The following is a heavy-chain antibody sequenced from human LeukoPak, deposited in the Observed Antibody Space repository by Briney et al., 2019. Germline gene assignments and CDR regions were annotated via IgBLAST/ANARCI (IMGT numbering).Heavy chain of an antibody. D-gene: IGHD2-15*01. V-gene: IGHV4-39*01. Sequence: SETLSLTCIVSSDSITNTSYYWGWIRQSPGKGLEWIGSFYYIGKTYYNPSLKNRATISVDTSKNQFSLKLSSVTAADTAVYYCARGIGYCSGGSCYSRYYYYMDVWGKGTTVTVSS. CDR2: FYYIGKT. CDR3: ARGIGYCSGGSCYSRYYYYMDV. J-gene: IGHJ6*03. CDR1: SDSITNTSYY.